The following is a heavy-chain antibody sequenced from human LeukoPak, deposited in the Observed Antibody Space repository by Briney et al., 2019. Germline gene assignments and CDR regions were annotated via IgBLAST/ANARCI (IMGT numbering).Heavy chain of an antibody. J-gene: IGHJ4*02. Sequence: PSETLSLTCAVYGGSFIGYCWSWIRQPPAKGLEWIGEINQRGSTNYNPSRKSGVTIPVDTSKNQFSLKLSSVTAADTAVYYCARGRAPGVTAADRDYWGQGTLVTVSS. CDR1: GGSFIGYC. V-gene: IGHV4-34*01. CDR2: INQRGST. CDR3: ARGRAPGVTAADRDY. D-gene: IGHD6-13*01.